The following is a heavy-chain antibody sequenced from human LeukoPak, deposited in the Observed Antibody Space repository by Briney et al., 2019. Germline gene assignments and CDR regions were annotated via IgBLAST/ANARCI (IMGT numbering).Heavy chain of an antibody. Sequence: SETLSLTCSVSGGSVNSYYWSWIRQPPGKGLEWIGYIYTTGRTNYNPSLKSRVTISVDTSKNQFSLKLSSVTAADTAVYYCARHVSYYYDSSGYGGELDYWGQGTLVTVSS. CDR1: GGSVNSYY. J-gene: IGHJ4*02. V-gene: IGHV4-4*09. CDR3: ARHVSYYYDSSGYGGELDY. CDR2: IYTTGRT. D-gene: IGHD3-22*01.